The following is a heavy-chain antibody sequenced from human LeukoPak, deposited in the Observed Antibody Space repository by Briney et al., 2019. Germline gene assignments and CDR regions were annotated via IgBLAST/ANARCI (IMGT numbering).Heavy chain of an antibody. CDR2: IYHSGST. D-gene: IGHD3-10*01. CDR1: GYSISSGYY. Sequence: SETLSLTCAVSGYSISSGYYWGWIRQPPGKGMEWIGSIYHSGSTYYNPSLKSRVTISVDTSKNQFSLKLSSVTAADTAVYYCARGPITMVRGVSLHAENYGMDVWGKGTTVTVSS. CDR3: ARGPITMVRGVSLHAENYGMDV. V-gene: IGHV4-38-2*01. J-gene: IGHJ6*04.